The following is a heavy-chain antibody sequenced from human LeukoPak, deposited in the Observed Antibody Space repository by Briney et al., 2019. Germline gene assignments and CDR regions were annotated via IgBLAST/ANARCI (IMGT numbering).Heavy chain of an antibody. CDR1: GFTFRNYW. Sequence: GGSLRLSCAASGFTFRNYWMSWVRKVPGTGLEWVANIKQDGSDRNYVTSLRGRFTISRDNAESSLYLQMNSLRAEDTAVYYCVRNLAVAGTCFDSWGQGTLVTVSS. CDR3: VRNLAVAGTCFDS. J-gene: IGHJ4*02. CDR2: IKQDGSDR. D-gene: IGHD6-19*01. V-gene: IGHV3-7*03.